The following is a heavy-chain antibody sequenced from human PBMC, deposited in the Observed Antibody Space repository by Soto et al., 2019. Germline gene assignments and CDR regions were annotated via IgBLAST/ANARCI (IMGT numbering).Heavy chain of an antibody. CDR2: IYHSGST. V-gene: IGHV4-30-4*01. Sequence: SETLSLTCTVSGGSISSGDYYWSWIRQPPGKGLEWIGYIYHSGSTYYNPSLKSRVTISVDTSKNQFSLKLSSVTAADTAVYYCARERPDGARLDPWGQGILVTVSS. D-gene: IGHD6-6*01. CDR3: ARERPDGARLDP. J-gene: IGHJ5*02. CDR1: GGSISSGDYY.